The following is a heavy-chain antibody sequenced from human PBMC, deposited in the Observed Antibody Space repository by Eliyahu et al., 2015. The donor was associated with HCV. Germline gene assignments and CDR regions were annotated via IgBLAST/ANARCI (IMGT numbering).Heavy chain of an antibody. V-gene: IGHV4-59*01. CDR1: GXSITTYY. D-gene: IGHD6-19*01. J-gene: IGHJ5*02. Sequence: QVQLQESGPGLVKPSETLSLTCXVSGXSITTYYWSWIRQPPGKGLEWIGYIHYSGSTNYNPSLKSRVTISLDTSKNQFSLKLTSVTAADTAMYYCASGGGGIAVTGTGGWFDPWGQGTLVTVSS. CDR2: IHYSGST. CDR3: ASGGGGIAVTGTGGWFDP.